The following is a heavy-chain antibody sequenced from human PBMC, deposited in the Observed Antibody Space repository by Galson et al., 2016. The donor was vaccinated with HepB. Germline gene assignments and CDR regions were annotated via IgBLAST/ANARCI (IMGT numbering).Heavy chain of an antibody. CDR1: GGASNNYG. D-gene: IGHD2-21*02. V-gene: IGHV1-69*06. CDR3: SIRANCGGDCWAFDS. Sequence: SVKVSCKASGGASNNYGFNWVRQAPGQGLEWMGGFIPIFGSGKYAQRFQGRVTITADKSTSTGYMELSSLRSEDTAVYYCSIRANCGGDCWAFDSWGRGTLVTVSS. CDR2: FIPIFGSG. J-gene: IGHJ2*01.